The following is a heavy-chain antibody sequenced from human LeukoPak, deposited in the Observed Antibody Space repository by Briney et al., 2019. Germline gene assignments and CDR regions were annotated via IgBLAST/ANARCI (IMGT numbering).Heavy chain of an antibody. CDR3: ANLPGY. D-gene: IGHD1-14*01. CDR2: ISYSGGT. CDR1: GGSVSGYY. V-gene: IGHV4-59*08. Sequence: PSETLSLTCTVSGGSVSGYYWSWIRQPPGRGLEWIGYISYSGGTNYNPSLKSRVTISVDTSKNQFSLNLSSVTAADTAVYYCANLPGYWGQGTLVTVSS. J-gene: IGHJ4*02.